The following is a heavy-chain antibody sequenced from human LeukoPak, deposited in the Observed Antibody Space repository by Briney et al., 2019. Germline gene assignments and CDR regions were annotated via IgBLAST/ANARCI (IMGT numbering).Heavy chain of an antibody. CDR3: ARLGRANYFEY. V-gene: IGHV4-59*05. Sequence: SETLSLTCTVSRGSIYSFYWTWIRQPAGKGLEWIGSIYYSGSTYYNPSLKSRVTISVDTSKNQFSLRLSSVTAADTAVYYCARLGRANYFEYWGQGTLITVSS. CDR1: RGSIYSFY. CDR2: IYYSGST. J-gene: IGHJ4*02.